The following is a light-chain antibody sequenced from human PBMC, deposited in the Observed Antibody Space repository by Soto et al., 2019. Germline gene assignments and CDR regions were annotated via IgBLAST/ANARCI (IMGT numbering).Light chain of an antibody. Sequence: QSVLTQPASVSGSPGQSITISCTGTSSDVGRYNYVSWYQQHPGKAPKLMIYEVSNRPSGVSNRFSGSKSGNTASLTISGLQAEDEADYYCSSYTSSSLYVFGTGTKVTVL. CDR2: EVS. J-gene: IGLJ1*01. CDR1: SSDVGRYNY. V-gene: IGLV2-14*01. CDR3: SSYTSSSLYV.